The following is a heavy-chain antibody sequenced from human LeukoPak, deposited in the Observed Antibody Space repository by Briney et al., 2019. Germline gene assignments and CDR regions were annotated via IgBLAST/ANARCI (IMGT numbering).Heavy chain of an antibody. V-gene: IGHV4-30-4*01. Sequence: SETLSLTCTVSGGSISSGDYYWSWIRQPPGKGLEWIGYIYYSGSTYYNPSLKSRVTISVDTSKNQLSLKLSSVTAADTAVYYCAREVAAGYFDYWGQGTLVTVSS. CDR1: GGSISSGDYY. D-gene: IGHD2-15*01. CDR3: AREVAAGYFDY. J-gene: IGHJ4*02. CDR2: IYYSGST.